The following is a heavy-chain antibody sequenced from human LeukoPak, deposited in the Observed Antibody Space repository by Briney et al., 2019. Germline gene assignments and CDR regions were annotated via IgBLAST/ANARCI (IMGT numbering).Heavy chain of an antibody. CDR3: STFAASDYDDQQNYFHS. J-gene: IGHJ4*02. Sequence: GGSLRLSCAASGFTVSSNYMSWVRQAPGKGLEWVSVIYSGGSTYYADSVKGRFTISRHNSKNTLYLQMNSLRAEDTAVYYCSTFAASDYDDQQNYFHSWGRGTLVTVSS. CDR1: GFTVSSNY. V-gene: IGHV3-53*04. CDR2: IYSGGST. D-gene: IGHD3-22*01.